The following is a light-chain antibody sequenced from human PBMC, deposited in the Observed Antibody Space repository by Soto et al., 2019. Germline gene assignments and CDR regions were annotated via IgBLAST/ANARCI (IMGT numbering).Light chain of an antibody. CDR1: QSVSSSY. V-gene: IGKV3-20*01. CDR2: GAS. Sequence: EIVLTQSPGTLSLSPGERATLSCRASQSVSSSYLAWYQQKPGQAPRLLIYGASSRATGIPDRFSGSGSGTDFTLTISRREPEEFAVYYCQQDGSSPYTCGQGTKLEIK. CDR3: QQDGSSPYT. J-gene: IGKJ2*01.